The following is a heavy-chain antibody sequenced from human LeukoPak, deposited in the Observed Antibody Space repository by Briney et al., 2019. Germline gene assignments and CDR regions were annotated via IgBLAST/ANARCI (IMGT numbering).Heavy chain of an antibody. D-gene: IGHD6-19*01. Sequence: SETLSLTCTVSGGSISSYYWSWIRQPPGKGLEWIGYIYYSGSTNYNPSLKSRVTISVDTSKNQFSLKLSSVTAADTAVYYCAREADSSGSIYFDYWGQGTLVTVSS. V-gene: IGHV4-59*01. J-gene: IGHJ4*02. CDR2: IYYSGST. CDR3: AREADSSGSIYFDY. CDR1: GGSISSYY.